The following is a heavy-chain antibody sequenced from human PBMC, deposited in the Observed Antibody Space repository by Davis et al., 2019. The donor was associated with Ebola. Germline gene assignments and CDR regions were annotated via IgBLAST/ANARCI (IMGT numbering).Heavy chain of an antibody. CDR2: INPNSGGT. V-gene: IGHV1-2*02. CDR1: GYTFTSYG. CDR3: ARDIMVGATRLDY. D-gene: IGHD1-26*01. Sequence: ASVKVSCKASGYTFTSYGISWVRQAPGQGLEWMGWINPNSGGTNYAQKFQGRVTMTRDTSISTAYMELSRLRSDDTAVYYCARDIMVGATRLDYWGQGTLVTVSS. J-gene: IGHJ4*02.